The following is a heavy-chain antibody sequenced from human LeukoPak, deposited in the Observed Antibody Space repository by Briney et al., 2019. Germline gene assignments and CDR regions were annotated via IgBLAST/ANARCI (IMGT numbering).Heavy chain of an antibody. D-gene: IGHD3-22*01. CDR1: GASISGYY. CDR3: ARGVDSSGYQYKGFDP. CDR2: IHSSGIT. Sequence: SETLSLTCTVSGASISGYYWTWIRQPAGKGLEWIGRIHSSGITNYNPSLKSRVTMSIDTSKNQFSLKVTSVIAADTAVYYCARGVDSSGYQYKGFDPWGQGTLVTVSS. V-gene: IGHV4-4*07. J-gene: IGHJ5*02.